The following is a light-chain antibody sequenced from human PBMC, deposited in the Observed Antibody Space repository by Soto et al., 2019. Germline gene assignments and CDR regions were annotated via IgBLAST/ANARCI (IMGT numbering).Light chain of an antibody. V-gene: IGLV1-44*01. Sequence: QDVLTQPPSASGTPGQIVAISCSGSSSNIGSNTVTWYQQLPGTAPKLLIYSTSQRSSGVPGRFSGSKSGASASLSISGLQSEDEADYYCAAWDDRLDVYVFGTGTKVTVL. J-gene: IGLJ1*01. CDR2: STS. CDR1: SSNIGSNT. CDR3: AAWDDRLDVYV.